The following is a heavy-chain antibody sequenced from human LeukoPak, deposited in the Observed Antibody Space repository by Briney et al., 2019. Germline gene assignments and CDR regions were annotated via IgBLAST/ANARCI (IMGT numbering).Heavy chain of an antibody. CDR2: INHSGST. J-gene: IGHJ5*02. D-gene: IGHD2-2*01. V-gene: IGHV4-34*01. Sequence: SETLSLTCAVYGGSFSGYYWSWIRQPPGKGLEWIGEINHSGSTSYNPSLKSRVTISVDTSKNQFSLKLSSVTAADTAVYYCARGPGDIVVVPAASKRFDPWGQGTLVTVSS. CDR1: GGSFSGYY. CDR3: ARGPGDIVVVPAASKRFDP.